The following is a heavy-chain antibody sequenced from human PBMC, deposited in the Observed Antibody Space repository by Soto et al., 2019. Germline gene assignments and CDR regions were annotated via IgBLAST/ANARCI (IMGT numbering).Heavy chain of an antibody. CDR3: AKSRYSDSSGDFYDY. CDR2: IGGSGRTT. V-gene: IGHV3-23*01. Sequence: LRLSCAASAFTFNNYAMSWVRQAPGKGLEWVSGIGGSGRTTYYADSVKGRFTISRDNSNNTLFLQMNSLRAEDTAVYYCAKSRYSDSSGDFYDYWGQGTLVTVSS. CDR1: AFTFNNYA. D-gene: IGHD3-22*01. J-gene: IGHJ4*02.